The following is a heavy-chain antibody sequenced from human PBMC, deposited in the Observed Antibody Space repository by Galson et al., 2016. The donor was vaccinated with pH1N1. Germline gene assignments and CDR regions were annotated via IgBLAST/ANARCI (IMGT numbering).Heavy chain of an antibody. CDR3: ARQNDYGDYRGDAFDI. Sequence: QSGAEVKKPGESLKISCKGSGSRFPSSWIGWVRQMPGKGLEWMGIIYLGGSLIRYRPFFRGQVTIPADKSVNIVYLEWVSLKASDTAMYYCARQNDYGDYRGDAFDIWGQGTMVTVSS. V-gene: IGHV5-51*01. CDR1: GSRFPSSW. J-gene: IGHJ3*02. D-gene: IGHD4-17*01. CDR2: IYLGGSLI.